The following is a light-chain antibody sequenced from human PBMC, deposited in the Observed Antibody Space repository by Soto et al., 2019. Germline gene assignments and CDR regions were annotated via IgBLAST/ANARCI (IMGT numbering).Light chain of an antibody. V-gene: IGKV3-15*01. J-gene: IGKJ5*01. CDR3: QQYNNWPPIT. Sequence: EIVITQSPATLSLSPGERATLSCRASQSVNSNLAWYQQKPGQAPRLIIYRASTRANDIADRFSGSGSGTEFTLTIGGLQSEDFAVYYCQQYNNWPPITFGQGTRLEIK. CDR2: RAS. CDR1: QSVNSN.